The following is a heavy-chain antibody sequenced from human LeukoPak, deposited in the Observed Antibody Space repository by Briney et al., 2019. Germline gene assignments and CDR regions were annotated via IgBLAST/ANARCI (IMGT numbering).Heavy chain of an antibody. D-gene: IGHD4/OR15-4a*01. J-gene: IGHJ4*02. CDR3: ARRAGAYSHPYDY. CDR2: IYSAGSA. CDR1: GFTVSSNS. V-gene: IGHV3-53*01. Sequence: GGSLRLSCTVSGFTVSSNSMSWVRQAPGKGLEWVSFIYSAGSAHYSDSVKGRFTISIDNSKNTLYLQMNSLRAEDTAVYYCARRAGAYSHPYDYWGQGTLVTVSS.